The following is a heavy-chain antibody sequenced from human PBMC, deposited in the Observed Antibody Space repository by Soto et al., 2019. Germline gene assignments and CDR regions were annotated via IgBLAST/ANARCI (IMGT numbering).Heavy chain of an antibody. V-gene: IGHV3-33*01. CDR2: IWYDGSNK. CDR1: GFTFSSYG. J-gene: IGHJ6*02. Sequence: GGSLRLSWAASGFTFSSYGMHWVRQAPGKGLEWVAVIWYDGSNKYYADSVKGRFTISRDNSKNTLYLQMNSLRAEDTAVYYCARDGRGYDYYYYYGMDVWGQGTTVTVSS. D-gene: IGHD5-12*01. CDR3: ARDGRGYDYYYYYGMDV.